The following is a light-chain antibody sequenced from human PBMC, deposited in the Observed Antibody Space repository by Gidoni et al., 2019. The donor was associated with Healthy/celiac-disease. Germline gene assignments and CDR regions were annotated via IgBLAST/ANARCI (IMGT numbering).Light chain of an antibody. CDR1: QDISNY. CDR3: QQYDNLVT. Sequence: DIQMTQSPSSLSASVGDRVTITCQASQDISNYLNWYQQKPGKAPKLLIYDASNLETGVPSRCSGSGSGTDFTFTISSLQPEDIATYYCQQYDNLVTFGPGTKVDIK. CDR2: DAS. V-gene: IGKV1-33*01. J-gene: IGKJ3*01.